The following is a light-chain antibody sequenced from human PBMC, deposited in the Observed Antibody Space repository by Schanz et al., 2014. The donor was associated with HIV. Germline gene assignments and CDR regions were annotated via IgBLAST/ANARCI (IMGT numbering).Light chain of an antibody. CDR1: QSVSTN. Sequence: EIVMTQSPATLSVSPGEGATLSCRASQSVSTNLAWYQQKPGQAPRLLIYAASTRATGIPARFSGSRSGTEFTLTITSLQSEDFAVYFCQQYKNWPTFGQGTKVEI. J-gene: IGKJ1*01. V-gene: IGKV3-15*01. CDR3: QQYKNWPT. CDR2: AAS.